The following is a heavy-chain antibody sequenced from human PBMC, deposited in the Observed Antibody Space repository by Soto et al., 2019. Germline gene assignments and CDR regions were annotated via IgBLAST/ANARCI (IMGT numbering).Heavy chain of an antibody. J-gene: IGHJ4*02. Sequence: GSLRLSCAASGFTFSTYTMNWVRQAPGKGLEWVAGIFPGGSTYYANSVKGRFTISRDHSQSSVFLQMSSLRDEDTAVYYCAKDRQPDGIGTFDYGGKEPLVTSPQ. CDR2: IFPGGST. CDR1: GFTFSTYT. CDR3: AKDRQPDGIGTFDY. D-gene: IGHD1-1*01. V-gene: IGHV3-23*03.